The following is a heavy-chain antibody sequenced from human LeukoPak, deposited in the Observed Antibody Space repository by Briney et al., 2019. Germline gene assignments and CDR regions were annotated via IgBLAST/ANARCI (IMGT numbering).Heavy chain of an antibody. V-gene: IGHV4-59*01. Sequence: SETLSLTCTVSGGSISSYYWSWIRQPPGKGLEWIGYIYYSGSTNYNPSLKSRVTISVDTSKNQFSLKLSSVTAADTAVYYCARVPWIQLWFGSRGAFDIWGQGTMVTVSS. J-gene: IGHJ3*02. D-gene: IGHD5-18*01. CDR2: IYYSGST. CDR1: GGSISSYY. CDR3: ARVPWIQLWFGSRGAFDI.